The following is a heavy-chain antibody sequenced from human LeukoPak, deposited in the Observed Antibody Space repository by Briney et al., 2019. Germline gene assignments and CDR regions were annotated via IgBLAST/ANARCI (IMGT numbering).Heavy chain of an antibody. D-gene: IGHD2-15*01. CDR3: AKDWRRIVVVGPITRHGNYMDV. CDR2: IRYDGSNK. CDR1: GFTFSNYA. V-gene: IGHV3-30*02. J-gene: IGHJ6*03. Sequence: GGSLRLSCAASGFTFSNYAMSWVRQAPGKGLEWVAFIRYDGSNKYFADSLKGRFTISRDNSKNTLYLQMNSLRPEDTAVYYCAKDWRRIVVVGPITRHGNYMDVWGKGTTVTISS.